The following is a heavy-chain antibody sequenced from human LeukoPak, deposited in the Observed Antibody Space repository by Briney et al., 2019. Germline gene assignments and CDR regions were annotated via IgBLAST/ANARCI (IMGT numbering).Heavy chain of an antibody. CDR2: IYYSGST. J-gene: IGHJ6*02. D-gene: IGHD6-19*01. Sequence: SETLSLTCTVSGGSISSSSYYWGWIRQPPGKGLEWIGSIYYSGSTYYNPSLKSRVTISVDTSKNQFSLKLSSVTAADTAVYYCAREGIAVAGTTRYYYYGMDVWGQGTTVTVSS. V-gene: IGHV4-39*02. CDR1: GGSISSSSYY. CDR3: AREGIAVAGTTRYYYYGMDV.